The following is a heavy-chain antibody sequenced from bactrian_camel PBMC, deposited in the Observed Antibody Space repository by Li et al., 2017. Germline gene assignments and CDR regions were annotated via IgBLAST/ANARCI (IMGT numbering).Heavy chain of an antibody. D-gene: IGHD4*01. V-gene: IGHV3S55*01. CDR1: GYSSSTLYC. CDR2: IGSDGST. J-gene: IGHJ4*01. Sequence: VQLVESGGGSVQAGGSLRLSCAASGYSSSTLYCMGWFRQAPGKERDFISAIGSDGSTSYADSVKGRFTISEDGGKKTLFLQMNNLKPEDTAMYYCAAVDTWPCLSAPMSEGLSEYNDWGPGTQVTVS. CDR3: AAVDTWPCLSAPMSEGLSEYND.